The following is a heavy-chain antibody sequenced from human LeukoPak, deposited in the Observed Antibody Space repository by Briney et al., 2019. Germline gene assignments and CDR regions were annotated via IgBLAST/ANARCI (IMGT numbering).Heavy chain of an antibody. D-gene: IGHD5-24*01. CDR2: KSNDGSNK. J-gene: IGHJ4*02. V-gene: IGHV3-30-3*01. CDR3: ARDDNVEMATIDVPFDY. Sequence: GGSLRLSCEAPGFTFSSYAMHWVRKAPGKGLEWVAVKSNDGSNKYYADSVKGRFTISRDNSKNTLYLQMNSLRAEDTAVYYCARDDNVEMATIDVPFDYWGQGTLVTVSS. CDR1: GFTFSSYA.